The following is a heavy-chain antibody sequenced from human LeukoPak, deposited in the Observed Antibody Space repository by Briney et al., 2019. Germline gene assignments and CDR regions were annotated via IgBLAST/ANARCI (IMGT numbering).Heavy chain of an antibody. J-gene: IGHJ4*02. CDR1: GFTFSSYG. D-gene: IGHD2-2*01. CDR3: AKVSCSSTSCYPGFDY. V-gene: IGHV3-30*02. CDR2: IRYDGSNK. Sequence: GGSLRLSCAASGFTFSSYGMHWVRQAPGKGLEWVAFIRYDGSNKYYADSVKGRFTISRDNSKNTLYLQMNSLRAEDTAVYYCAKVSCSSTSCYPGFDYWGQGTLVTVSS.